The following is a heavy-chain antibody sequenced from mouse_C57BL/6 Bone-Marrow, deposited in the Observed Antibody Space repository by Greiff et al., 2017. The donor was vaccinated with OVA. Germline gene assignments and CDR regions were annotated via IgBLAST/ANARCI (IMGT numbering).Heavy chain of an antibody. J-gene: IGHJ2*01. CDR2: IDPENGDT. D-gene: IGHD1-1*01. Sequence: VQLQQSGAELVRPGASVKLSCTASGFNFKDDYMHWVKQRPEQGLEWIGWIDPENGDTEYASKFQGKATITADTSSNTAYLQLRSLTSEDTAVCYCTTGGYYGSDYWGQGTTLTVSS. CDR1: GFNFKDDY. V-gene: IGHV14-4*01. CDR3: TTGGYYGSDY.